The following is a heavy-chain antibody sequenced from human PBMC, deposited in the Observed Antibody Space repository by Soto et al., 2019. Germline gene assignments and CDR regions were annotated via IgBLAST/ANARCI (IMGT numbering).Heavy chain of an antibody. CDR3: AKVLWELLGDGFDI. V-gene: IGHV3-23*01. CDR1: GFTFSSYA. Sequence: QLLESGGGLVQPGWSLRLSCAASGFTFSSYAMSWVRQAPGKGLEWVSGISDSGGRTYYADSVKGRFTISRDNSQNTLYLQMNSLRAEDTAVYYWAKVLWELLGDGFDIWGQGTMVTVSS. CDR2: ISDSGGRT. J-gene: IGHJ3*02. D-gene: IGHD1-26*01.